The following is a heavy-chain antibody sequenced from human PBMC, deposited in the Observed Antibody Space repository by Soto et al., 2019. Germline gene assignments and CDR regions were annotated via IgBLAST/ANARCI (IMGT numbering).Heavy chain of an antibody. CDR1: GFPFNSYT. CDR2: ISNTGVTT. Sequence: LRLSCAASGFPFNSYTMNWVRQAPGKGLEWVSAISNTGVTTFYADSVRGRFTISRDNSKNTLYLQMNSLRAEDTAVYFCAKDKTGVRGGYYYYGVDVWGQGTTVTVSS. D-gene: IGHD1-1*01. V-gene: IGHV3-23*01. CDR3: AKDKTGVRGGYYYYGVDV. J-gene: IGHJ6*02.